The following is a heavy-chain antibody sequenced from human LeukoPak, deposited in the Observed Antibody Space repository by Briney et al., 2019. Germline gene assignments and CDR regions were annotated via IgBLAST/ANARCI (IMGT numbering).Heavy chain of an antibody. CDR3: ARRAGDYSHPYDY. CDR1: GFTVSSNS. D-gene: IGHD3-22*01. CDR2: IYSGGNT. J-gene: IGHJ4*02. Sequence: GGSLRLSCTVSGFTVSSNSMSWVRQAPGKGLEWVSFIYSGGNTHYSDSVKGRFTISRDNSKNTLYLQMNSLRAEDTAVYYCARRAGDYSHPYDYCGQGTLVTVSS. V-gene: IGHV3-53*01.